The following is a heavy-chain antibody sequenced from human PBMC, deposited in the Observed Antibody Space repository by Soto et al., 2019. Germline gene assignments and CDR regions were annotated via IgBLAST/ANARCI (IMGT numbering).Heavy chain of an antibody. J-gene: IGHJ4*02. CDR3: ARQLCSSTSCYFDY. Sequence: SETLSLTCAVYGGSFSSFYWSWIRQPPGKGLEWIGEINHSGSTNYNPSLKSRVIISVDTSKNQFSLKLNSVTAADTAVYYCARQLCSSTSCYFDYWGQGTLVTVS. D-gene: IGHD2-2*01. CDR2: INHSGST. V-gene: IGHV4-34*01. CDR1: GGSFSSFY.